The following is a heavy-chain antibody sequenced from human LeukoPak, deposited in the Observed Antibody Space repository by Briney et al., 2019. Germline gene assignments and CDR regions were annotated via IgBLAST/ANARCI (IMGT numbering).Heavy chain of an antibody. J-gene: IGHJ4*02. Sequence: GGSLRLSCAASGFTFGSYAMSWVRQAPGKGLEWVSAISGSGGSTYYADSVKGRFTISRDNSKNTLYLQMNSLRAEDTAVYYCAKDGARLGELSLYRPYFDYWGQGTLVTVSS. CDR3: AKDGARLGELSLYRPYFDY. CDR2: ISGSGGST. CDR1: GFTFGSYA. D-gene: IGHD3-16*02. V-gene: IGHV3-23*01.